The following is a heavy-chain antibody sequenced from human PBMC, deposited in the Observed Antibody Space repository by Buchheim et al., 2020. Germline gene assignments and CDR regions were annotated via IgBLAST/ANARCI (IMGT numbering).Heavy chain of an antibody. CDR2: ISSSSSYI. V-gene: IGHV3-21*01. CDR3: VSSRWRVAGLH. CDR1: GFTFSSYS. Sequence: EVQLVESGGGLVKPGGSLRLSCAASGFTFSSYSMNWVRQAPGKGLEWVSSISSSSSYIYYAESVKGRFTISRDKAKNSLYLQMNSLRAEDTAVYYCVSSRWRVAGLHWGQGTL. J-gene: IGHJ4*02. D-gene: IGHD6-19*01.